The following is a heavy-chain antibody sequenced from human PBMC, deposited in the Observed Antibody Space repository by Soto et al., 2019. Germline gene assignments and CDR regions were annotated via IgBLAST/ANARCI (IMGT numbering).Heavy chain of an antibody. CDR3: GSGPSTTWIDN. CDR1: GGSITSHHYY. Sequence: QLQVQESGPGQVKPSQTPSLTCTVSGGSITSHHYYWGWIRQPPGKGLEWIGSIYSGGNTYYNPSLRSRLTIFVDTAKNLISLKLSSVTAADSAIYYCGSGPSTTWIDNWGLGTQVSVSS. J-gene: IGHJ4*02. V-gene: IGHV4-39*01. CDR2: IYSGGNT. D-gene: IGHD2-2*01.